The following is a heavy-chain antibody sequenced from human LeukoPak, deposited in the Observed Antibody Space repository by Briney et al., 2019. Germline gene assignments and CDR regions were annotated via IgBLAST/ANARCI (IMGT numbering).Heavy chain of an antibody. V-gene: IGHV4-38-2*02. CDR2: IYHGGST. J-gene: IGHJ6*03. CDR1: GYSISSGYY. CDR3: ARETVYYDFWSAPYYYYYMDV. Sequence: SETLSLTCTVSGYSISSGYYWGWIRQPPGKGLEWIGSIYHGGSTYYNPSLKSRVTMSVDTSKNQFSLKLSSVTAADTAVYYCARETVYYDFWSAPYYYYYMDVWGKGTTVTVSS. D-gene: IGHD3-3*01.